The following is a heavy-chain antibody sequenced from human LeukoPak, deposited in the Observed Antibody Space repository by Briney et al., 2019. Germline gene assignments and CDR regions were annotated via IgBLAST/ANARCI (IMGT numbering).Heavy chain of an antibody. D-gene: IGHD6-13*01. CDR1: GFTFSSYW. CDR3: ASQGSSSWGIFDY. J-gene: IGHJ4*02. CDR2: IKEDGSEK. V-gene: IGHV3-7*01. Sequence: PGGSLRLSCAASGFTFSSYWMSWVRQAPGKGLEWVANIKEDGSEKYYVDSVQGRFTISRDNSKKTLYVQMNSLRAEDTAVYYCASQGSSSWGIFDYWGQGTLVAVSS.